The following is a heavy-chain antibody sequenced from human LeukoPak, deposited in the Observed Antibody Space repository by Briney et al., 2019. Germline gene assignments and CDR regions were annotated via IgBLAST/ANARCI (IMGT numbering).Heavy chain of an antibody. CDR2: ISGSGGST. Sequence: PGGSLRLSCAASRFTFSSYAMSWVRQAPGKGLEWVSAISGSGGSTYYADSVKGRFTISRDNSKNTLYLQMNSLRAEDTAVYYCAKVIAVATNIFDYWGQGTLVTVSS. CDR1: RFTFSSYA. D-gene: IGHD6-19*01. V-gene: IGHV3-23*01. J-gene: IGHJ4*02. CDR3: AKVIAVATNIFDY.